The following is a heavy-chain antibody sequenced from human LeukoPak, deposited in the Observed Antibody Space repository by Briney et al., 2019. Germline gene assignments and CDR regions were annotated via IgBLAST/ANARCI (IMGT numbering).Heavy chain of an antibody. CDR3: AKAVDYNDSSGGLDY. CDR1: GFTFSSYW. V-gene: IGHV3-23*01. D-gene: IGHD3-22*01. Sequence: PGGSLRLSCAASGFTFSSYWMGWVRQAPGKGLEWVSTISGSGGSTYYADSVKGRFTISRDNSKNTLYLQMNSLRAEDTAVYYCAKAVDYNDSSGGLDYWGQGTLVTVSS. J-gene: IGHJ4*02. CDR2: ISGSGGST.